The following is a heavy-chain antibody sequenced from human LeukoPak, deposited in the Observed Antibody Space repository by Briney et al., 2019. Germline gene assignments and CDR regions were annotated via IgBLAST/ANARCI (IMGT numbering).Heavy chain of an antibody. CDR1: GGTFLNYA. CDR3: ARASQDYYGSGSYYRGGDAFDI. CDR2: IIPILGIA. J-gene: IGHJ3*02. D-gene: IGHD3-10*01. V-gene: IGHV1-69*04. Sequence: SVKVSCRTSGGTFLNYAISWVRQAPGQGLEWMGRIIPILGIANYAQKFQARVTLTADKSTSTAYMELSSLRSDDTAVYYCARASQDYYGSGSYYRGGDAFDIWGQGTMVTVSS.